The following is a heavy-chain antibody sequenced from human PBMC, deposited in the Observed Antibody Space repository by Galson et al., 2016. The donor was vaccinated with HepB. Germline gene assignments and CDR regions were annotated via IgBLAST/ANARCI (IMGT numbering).Heavy chain of an antibody. J-gene: IGHJ3*02. CDR3: ARLGGRDGYKRMFGAFES. V-gene: IGHV5-51*01. D-gene: IGHD5-24*01. CDR2: IYPGDSDT. CDR1: GYSFSSFW. Sequence: QSGAEVKKPGESLRISCKASGYSFSSFWIGWVRQMLGKGLEWMGIIYPGDSDTRDSPSFQGQVTISADRSINTAYLQWSSLKASDTAMYYCARLGGRDGYKRMFGAFESGGRGTMVSVSS.